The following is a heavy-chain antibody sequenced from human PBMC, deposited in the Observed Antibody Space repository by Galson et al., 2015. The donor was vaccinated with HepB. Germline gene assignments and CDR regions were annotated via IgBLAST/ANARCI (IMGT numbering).Heavy chain of an antibody. CDR3: ARGGGSSARGMDV. CDR1: GYTFTSYD. Sequence: SVKVSCKASGYTFTSYDVSWVRQAPGQGLEWMGWISGNNGDTNYAQKLRGRVTVTTDTSTSTAYMELRSLRSGDTAVYYCARGGGSSARGMDVWGQGTTVT. CDR2: ISGNNGDT. V-gene: IGHV1-18*04. D-gene: IGHD1-26*01. J-gene: IGHJ6*02.